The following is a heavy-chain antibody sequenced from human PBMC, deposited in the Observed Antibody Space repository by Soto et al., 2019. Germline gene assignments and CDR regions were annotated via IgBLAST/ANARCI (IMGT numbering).Heavy chain of an antibody. CDR1: GGSISSYY. CDR2: IYTSGST. J-gene: IGHJ5*02. Sequence: SETLSLTCTVSGGSISSYYWSWIRQPAGKGLEWIGRIYTSGSTNYNPSLKSRVTMSVDTSKNQFSLKLSSVTAADTAVYYCARDFVVVPAAIWSGDWFDPWGQGTLVTAPQ. V-gene: IGHV4-4*07. CDR3: ARDFVVVPAAIWSGDWFDP. D-gene: IGHD2-2*02.